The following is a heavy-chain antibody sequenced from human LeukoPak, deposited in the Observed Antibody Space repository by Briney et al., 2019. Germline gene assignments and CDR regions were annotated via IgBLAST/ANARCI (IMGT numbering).Heavy chain of an antibody. CDR1: GYTFTSYD. V-gene: IGHV1-8*01. D-gene: IGHD1-26*01. CDR2: MNPNSGNT. CDR3: TSWEDREYYFDY. J-gene: IGHJ4*02. Sequence: GASVKVSCKASGYTFTSYDINWVRQATGQGLEWMGWMNPNSGNTGYAQKFQGRVTMTRNTSISTAYMELSSLRSEDTAVYYCTSWEDREYYFDYWGQGTLVTVSS.